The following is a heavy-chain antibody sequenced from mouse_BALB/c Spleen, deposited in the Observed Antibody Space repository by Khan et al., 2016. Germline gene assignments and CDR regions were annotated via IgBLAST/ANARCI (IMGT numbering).Heavy chain of an antibody. J-gene: IGHJ4*01. CDR3: AKSGRNRYDYAMGP. D-gene: IGHD2-14*01. V-gene: IGHV2-3*01. CDR1: GFSLTSSG. Sequence: QVQLKESGPGLVAPSQSLSITCTVSGFSLTSSGVSWVRQPPGKGLEWLGVIWGDGSINYHPALIYRLSISKDNSKSQVFSKLNSLQTDDTATYYCAKSGRNRYDYAMGPWGQGTSVPVSS. CDR2: IWGDGSI.